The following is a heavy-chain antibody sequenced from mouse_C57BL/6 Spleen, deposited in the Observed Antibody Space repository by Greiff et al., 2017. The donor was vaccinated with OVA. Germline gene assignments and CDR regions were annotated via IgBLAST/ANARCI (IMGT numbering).Heavy chain of an antibody. Sequence: QVQLKESGPGLVAPSQSLSITCTVSGFSLTSYGVSWVRQPPGKGLEWLGVIWGDGSTNYHLALISRLSIRNENSNSQVFVKLNSLQTDDTATYYCASFYYGNYEGYFDVWGTGTTVTVSS. CDR3: ASFYYGNYEGYFDV. J-gene: IGHJ1*03. V-gene: IGHV2-3*01. CDR1: GFSLTSYG. D-gene: IGHD2-1*01. CDR2: IWGDGST.